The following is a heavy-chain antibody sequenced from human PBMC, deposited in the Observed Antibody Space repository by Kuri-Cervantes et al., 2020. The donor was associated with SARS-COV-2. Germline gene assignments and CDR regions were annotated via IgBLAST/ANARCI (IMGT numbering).Heavy chain of an antibody. CDR1: GFTFSSYE. V-gene: IGHV3-48*03. Sequence: GESLKISCAASGFTFSSYEMNWVRQAPGKGLEWVSYISSSGSTIYYADSVKGRFTISRDNAKNSLYLQMNSLRAEDTAVYYCARDAATGTWYYYGMDVWGQGTTVTVSS. CDR2: ISSSGSTI. J-gene: IGHJ6*02. CDR3: ARDAATGTWYYYGMDV. D-gene: IGHD6-13*01.